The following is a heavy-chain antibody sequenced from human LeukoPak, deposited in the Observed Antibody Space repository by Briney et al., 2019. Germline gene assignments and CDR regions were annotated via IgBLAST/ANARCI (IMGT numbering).Heavy chain of an antibody. CDR3: ARVSRYGDYYDY. J-gene: IGHJ4*02. CDR1: GFTFSSYA. V-gene: IGHV3-30*04. D-gene: IGHD4-17*01. CDR2: ISYDGSNK. Sequence: GGSLRLSCAASGFTFSSYAMHWVRQAPGKGLEWVAVISYDGSNKYYADSVKGRFTISRDNSKNTLYLQMNSLRAEDTAVYYCARVSRYGDYYDYWGQGTLVTVSS.